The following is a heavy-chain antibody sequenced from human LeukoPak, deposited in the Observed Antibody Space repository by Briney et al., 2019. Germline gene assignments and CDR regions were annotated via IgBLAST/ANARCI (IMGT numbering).Heavy chain of an antibody. CDR2: IRGSGDNT. D-gene: IGHD4-17*01. Sequence: PGGSLRLSCAASGFTFSTYAMTWVRQAPGKGLEWASGIRGSGDNTLYADSVKGRFTISRDNSKNTLYLQMNSLRAEDTAVYYCAKDPNGDFFGAFDTWGQGTMVTVSS. CDR3: AKDPNGDFFGAFDT. CDR1: GFTFSTYA. V-gene: IGHV3-23*01. J-gene: IGHJ3*02.